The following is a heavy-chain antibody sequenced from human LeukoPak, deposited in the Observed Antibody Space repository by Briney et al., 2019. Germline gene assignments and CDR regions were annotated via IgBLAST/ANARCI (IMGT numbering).Heavy chain of an antibody. CDR1: GYTFTGYY. J-gene: IGHJ4*02. Sequence: ASVKVSCKASGYTFTGYYMHWVRQAPGQGLEWMGWINPNSGGTNYAQKFQGRVTMTRDTSISTAYMERSRLRSDDTAVYYCPRVMVRGVIIPYYGGQGTLVTNSS. V-gene: IGHV1-2*02. D-gene: IGHD3-10*01. CDR3: PRVMVRGVIIPYY. CDR2: INPNSGGT.